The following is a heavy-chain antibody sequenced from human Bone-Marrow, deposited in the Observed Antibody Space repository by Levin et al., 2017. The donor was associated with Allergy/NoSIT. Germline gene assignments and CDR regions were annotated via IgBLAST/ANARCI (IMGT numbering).Heavy chain of an antibody. CDR2: IHYTGST. D-gene: IGHD5-12*01. J-gene: IGHJ4*02. CDR3: VKLTYETLGHHRIIGVDY. V-gene: IGHV4-39*01. CDR1: GDSMTKSIYY. Sequence: PSETLSLTCTVSGDSMTKSIYYWGWMRQPPGKGLEWIGNIHYTGSTYYNSSLRSRVTMSVDTSKKQFSLKLRSVIAADTAVFYCVKLTYETLGHHRIIGVDYWGQGIPVTVSS.